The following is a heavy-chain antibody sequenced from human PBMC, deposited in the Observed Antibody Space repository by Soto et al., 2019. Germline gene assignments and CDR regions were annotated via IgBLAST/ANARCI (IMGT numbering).Heavy chain of an antibody. CDR2: IYYSGST. CDR3: ARETVGESRLDY. V-gene: IGHV4-59*01. D-gene: IGHD3-16*01. J-gene: IGHJ4*02. Sequence: QVQLQESGPGLVKPSKTLSLTCTVSGGSISSYYWSWIRQPPGKGLEWIGYIYYSGSTNYNPSLKSRXXIXVXXSKNQFSLKLSSVTAADTAVYYCARETVGESRLDYWGQGTLVTVSS. CDR1: GGSISSYY.